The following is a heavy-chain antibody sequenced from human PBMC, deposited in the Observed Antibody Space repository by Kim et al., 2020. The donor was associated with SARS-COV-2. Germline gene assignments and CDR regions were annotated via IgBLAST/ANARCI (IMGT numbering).Heavy chain of an antibody. CDR1: GYTFTSYG. D-gene: IGHD6-13*01. J-gene: IGHJ6*03. Sequence: ASVKVSCKASGYTFTSYGISWVRQAPGQGLEWMGWISAYNGNTNYAQKLQGRVTMTTDTSTSTAYMELRSLRSDDTAVYYCAGARKQQLVRGYYYYMDVWGKGTTVTVSS. CDR2: ISAYNGNT. CDR3: AGARKQQLVRGYYYYMDV. V-gene: IGHV1-18*01.